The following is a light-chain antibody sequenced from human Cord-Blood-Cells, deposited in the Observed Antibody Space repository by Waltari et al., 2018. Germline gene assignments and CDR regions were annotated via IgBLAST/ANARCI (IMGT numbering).Light chain of an antibody. CDR1: QSVSSY. V-gene: IGKV3-11*01. J-gene: IGKJ5*01. Sequence: IVLPQSPATLSLSPGERATLPCRAGQSVSSYLARYQQKPGQAPRLLIYDAPTRSTGIPARFSGSGSGTDFTLTISNLEPEDFAVYYCQQRSNWPITFGQGTRLEIK. CDR2: DAP. CDR3: QQRSNWPIT.